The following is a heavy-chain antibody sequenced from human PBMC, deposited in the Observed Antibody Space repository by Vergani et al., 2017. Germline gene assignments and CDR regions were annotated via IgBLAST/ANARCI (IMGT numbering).Heavy chain of an antibody. D-gene: IGHD3-22*01. Sequence: EVQLVESGGGLVKPGGSLRLSCAASGFSFSSYSMNWVRQAPGKGLEWVSSISSSSSYIYYADSVKGRFTISRDNAKNSLYLQMNSLRAEDTAVYYCARDYQDSYYDSSGYNDAFDIWGQGTMVTVSS. J-gene: IGHJ3*02. CDR1: GFSFSSYS. CDR2: ISSSSSYI. V-gene: IGHV3-21*01. CDR3: ARDYQDSYYDSSGYNDAFDI.